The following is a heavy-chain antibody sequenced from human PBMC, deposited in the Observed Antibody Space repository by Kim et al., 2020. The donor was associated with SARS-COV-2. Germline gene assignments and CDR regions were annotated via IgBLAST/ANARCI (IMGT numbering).Heavy chain of an antibody. J-gene: IGHJ5*02. D-gene: IGHD6-19*01. Sequence: SGKRRITINPDTSKNQFYLQLNSVTPEDTAVYYCARDQRIAVAGYNWFDPWGQGTLVTVSS. V-gene: IGHV6-1*01. CDR3: ARDQRIAVAGYNWFDP.